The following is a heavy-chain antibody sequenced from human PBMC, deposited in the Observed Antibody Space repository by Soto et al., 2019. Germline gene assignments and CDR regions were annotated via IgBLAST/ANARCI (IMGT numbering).Heavy chain of an antibody. V-gene: IGHV3-30-3*01. D-gene: IGHD2-15*01. CDR3: ARDFSMVVVAPGY. J-gene: IGHJ4*02. Sequence: QVQLVESGGGVVQPGRSLRLSCAASGFTFSSYAMHWVRHAPGKGLEWVAVISYDGSNKYYADSVKGRFTISRDNSKDTVYLQMNSLRAEDTAVYYCARDFSMVVVAPGYWGQGTLVTVSS. CDR1: GFTFSSYA. CDR2: ISYDGSNK.